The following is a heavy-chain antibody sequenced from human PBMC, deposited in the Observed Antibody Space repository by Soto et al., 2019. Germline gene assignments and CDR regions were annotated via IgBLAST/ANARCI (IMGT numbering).Heavy chain of an antibody. D-gene: IGHD6-19*01. CDR1: GGTFSSYA. J-gene: IGHJ6*02. CDR3: AREKVPGIAVAVPYCYGMDV. Sequence: QVQLVQSGAEVKKPGSSVKVSCKASGGTFSSYAISLVRQAPGQGLEWMGGIIPIFGTANYAQKFQGRVTFTAYKSTSTAYMELSSLRSEDTAVYYCAREKVPGIAVAVPYCYGMDVWGQGTTVTVSS. CDR2: IIPIFGTA. V-gene: IGHV1-69*06.